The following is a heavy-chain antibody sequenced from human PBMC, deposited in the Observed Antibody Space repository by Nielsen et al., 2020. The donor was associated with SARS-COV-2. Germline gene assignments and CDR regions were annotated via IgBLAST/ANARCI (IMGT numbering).Heavy chain of an antibody. V-gene: IGHV4-31*02. CDR3: ARGLPAAAGTLYYYYYMDV. CDR2: IYYSGST. Sequence: WIRQPPGKGLEWIGYIYYSGSTYYNPSLKSRVTISVDTSKNQFSLKLSSVTAADTAVYYCARGLPAAAGTLYYYYYMDVWGKGTTVTVSS. D-gene: IGHD6-13*01. J-gene: IGHJ6*03.